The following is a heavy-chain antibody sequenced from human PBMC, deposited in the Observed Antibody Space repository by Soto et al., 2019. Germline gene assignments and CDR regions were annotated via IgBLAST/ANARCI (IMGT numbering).Heavy chain of an antibody. CDR1: GVSFNNNG. V-gene: IGHV1-69*01. J-gene: IGHJ6*01. Sequence: QVLLVQSGAEVKKPGSSVKVSCKTSGVSFNNNGIGWVRQAPGHGLEWMGGVSPPFRTSNYARKFQGRISITADASTGTVNMELSSLTSQDTAQYYCARVLYYGSGSYSRYGMDVWGQGTTVTVSS. CDR3: ARVLYYGSGSYSRYGMDV. CDR2: VSPPFRTS. D-gene: IGHD3-10*01.